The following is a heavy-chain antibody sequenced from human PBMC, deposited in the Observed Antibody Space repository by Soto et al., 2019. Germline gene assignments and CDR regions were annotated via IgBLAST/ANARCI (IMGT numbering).Heavy chain of an antibody. CDR3: ASLPGITTFRRDY. Sequence: QLQLQESGPGLVKPSENLSLTCSVSGGSISSPSYYWGWIRQPPGKGLEWIGSIYDSGNTYYNPSLKSRVTIFVNTSRNQCSLKVNSFTAADTAVYFCASLPGITTFRRDYWGQGTLVTVSS. D-gene: IGHD1-1*01. V-gene: IGHV4-39*01. CDR2: IYDSGNT. J-gene: IGHJ4*02. CDR1: GGSISSPSYY.